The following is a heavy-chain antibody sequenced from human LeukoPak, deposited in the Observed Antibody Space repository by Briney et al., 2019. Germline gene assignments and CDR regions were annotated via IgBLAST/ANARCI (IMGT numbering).Heavy chain of an antibody. CDR3: ARYQSPGQSDT. CDR2: INTDGSST. V-gene: IGHV3-74*01. CDR1: GFTFSSYW. Sequence: PGGSLRLSCAASGFTFSSYWMNGVRQAPGKGLVWVSRINTDGSSTSYADFVKGRFTISRDNAKNTLYLQMNSLRADDTAVYYCARYQSPGQSDTWGQGTLVTVSS. J-gene: IGHJ5*02.